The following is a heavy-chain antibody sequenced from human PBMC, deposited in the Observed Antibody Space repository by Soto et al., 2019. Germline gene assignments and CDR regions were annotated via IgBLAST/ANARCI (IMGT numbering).Heavy chain of an antibody. V-gene: IGHV3-7*01. Sequence: EVQLVESGGGLVQPGGSLRLSCAASGFTFSIYWMSWVRQAPGKGLEWVANIKQDGGERYYVDSVKGRFTISRDNAKNSLYLQMNSLSAEDTAVYYCASHDYGDYESFAYWGQGTLVTVSS. CDR2: IKQDGGER. J-gene: IGHJ4*02. D-gene: IGHD4-17*01. CDR1: GFTFSIYW. CDR3: ASHDYGDYESFAY.